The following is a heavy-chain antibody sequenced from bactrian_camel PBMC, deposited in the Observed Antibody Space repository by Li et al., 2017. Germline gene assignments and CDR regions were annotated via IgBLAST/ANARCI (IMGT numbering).Heavy chain of an antibody. Sequence: QLVESGGGPVQAGGSLRLSCAASQYTYSSNCVGWFRQAPGKEREGVATISKNGRTTYAHSVKGRFTISKDSTENTLFLQMSSLAPEDTAVYYCAAGRAQYAGMGYDCSYNYWGQGTQVTVS. D-gene: IGHD3*01. CDR1: QYTYSSNC. J-gene: IGHJ4*01. V-gene: IGHV3S57*01. CDR3: AAGRAQYAGMGYDCSYNY. CDR2: ISKNGRT.